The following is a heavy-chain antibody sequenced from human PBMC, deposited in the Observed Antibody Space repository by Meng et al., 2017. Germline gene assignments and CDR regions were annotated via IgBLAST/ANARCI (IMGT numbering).Heavy chain of an antibody. V-gene: IGHV4-34*01. CDR2: INHSGST. CDR1: GGSFSDYY. CDR3: ARGPTTMAHDFDY. J-gene: IGHJ4*02. D-gene: IGHD4-11*01. Sequence: QVQLLQWGAGLLKPSGTLSLPCVVSGGSFSDYYWSWIRQPPGKGLEWIGEINHSGSTNYNPSLESRATISVDTSQNNLSLKLSSVTAADSAVYYCARGPTTMAHDFDYWGQGTLVTVSS.